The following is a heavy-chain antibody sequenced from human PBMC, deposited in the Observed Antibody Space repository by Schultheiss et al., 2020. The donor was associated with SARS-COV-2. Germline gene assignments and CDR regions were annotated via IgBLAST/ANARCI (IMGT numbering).Heavy chain of an antibody. Sequence: GGSLRLSCAASGFTFSSYGMHWVRQAPGKGLEWVAVISYDGSNKYYADSVKGRFTISRDNSKNTLYLQMNSLRAEDTAVYYCARDRGYSYGPYYYYGMDVWGQGTTVTVSS. J-gene: IGHJ6*02. CDR1: GFTFSSYG. CDR3: ARDRGYSYGPYYYYGMDV. D-gene: IGHD5-18*01. V-gene: IGHV3-30*03. CDR2: ISYDGSNK.